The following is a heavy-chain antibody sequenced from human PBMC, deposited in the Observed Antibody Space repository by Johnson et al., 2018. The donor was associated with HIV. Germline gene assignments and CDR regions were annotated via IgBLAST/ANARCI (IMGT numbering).Heavy chain of an antibody. CDR3: GKDIEWELQNDAFDI. V-gene: IGHV3-30*18. CDR2: ISYDGSNK. J-gene: IGHJ3*02. D-gene: IGHD1-26*01. CDR1: GFIFSSYG. Sequence: QVQLVESGGGVVQPGGSLRLSCAASGFIFSSYGMQWVRQAPGKGLEWVAVISYDGSNKYYADSVKGRFTISRDNSKNTLYLQMNSLRAEDTALYYCGKDIEWELQNDAFDIWGQGTMVTVSS.